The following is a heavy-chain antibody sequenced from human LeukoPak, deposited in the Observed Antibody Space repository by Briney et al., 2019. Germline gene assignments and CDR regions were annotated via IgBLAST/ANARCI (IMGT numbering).Heavy chain of an antibody. CDR2: ISASGGAT. Sequence: PGGSLRLSCAASGFTFSSYAMSWVRQAPGKGLEWVSGISASGGATYYADSVKGRFTISRDNSKNTLYLQMNSLRAEDTAVYYCASPRNSSGYYFIFDYWGQGSLVSV. CDR3: ASPRNSSGYYFIFDY. CDR1: GFTFSSYA. V-gene: IGHV3-23*01. J-gene: IGHJ4*02. D-gene: IGHD3-22*01.